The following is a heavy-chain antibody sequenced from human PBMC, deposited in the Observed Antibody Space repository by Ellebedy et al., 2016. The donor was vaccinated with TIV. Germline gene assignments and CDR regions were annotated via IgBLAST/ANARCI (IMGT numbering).Heavy chain of an antibody. D-gene: IGHD3-16*01. CDR3: AKDQVGGDGRWVFDI. Sequence: GESLKISCAASGFTFTIYAMTWVRQAPGKGLEWVSLISAGGDTTYYSDSVKGRFTISRDNSKNTLYLQMNSLRAEDTAIYFCAKDQVGGDGRWVFDIWGRGTMVTVSS. J-gene: IGHJ3*02. V-gene: IGHV3-23*01. CDR2: ISAGGDTT. CDR1: GFTFTIYA.